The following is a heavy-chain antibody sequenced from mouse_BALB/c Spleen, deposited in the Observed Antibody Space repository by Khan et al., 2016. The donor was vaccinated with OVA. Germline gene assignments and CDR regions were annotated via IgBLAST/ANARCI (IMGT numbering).Heavy chain of an antibody. J-gene: IGHJ3*01. CDR2: IIYTGYT. V-gene: IGHV3-8*02. D-gene: IGHD2-12*01. CDR3: ARSTYRYAFVY. CDR1: GDSITSGY. Sequence: EVQLQESGPSLVKPSQTLSLTCSVTGDSITSGYWNWIRKFPGNKLEYMGYIIYTGYTYSNPSLQSRNSITRHTSKNQYYLQLNSVTDEDTATYYCARSTYRYAFVYWGQGTLVTVAA.